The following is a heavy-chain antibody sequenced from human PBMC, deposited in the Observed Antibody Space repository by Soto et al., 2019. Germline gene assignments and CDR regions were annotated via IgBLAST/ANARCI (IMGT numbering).Heavy chain of an antibody. D-gene: IGHD4-4*01. CDR2: IYYSGST. CDR1: GGSISSGGYY. V-gene: IGHV4-30-4*08. Sequence: SETLSLTCTVSGGSISSGGYYWSWIRQHPGKGLEWIGYIYYSGSTYYNPSLKSRVTISVDTSKNQFSLKLSSVTAADTAVYYCARVGGNYDGLGFSYYYYGMDVWGQGTTVTVSS. CDR3: ARVGGNYDGLGFSYYYYGMDV. J-gene: IGHJ6*02.